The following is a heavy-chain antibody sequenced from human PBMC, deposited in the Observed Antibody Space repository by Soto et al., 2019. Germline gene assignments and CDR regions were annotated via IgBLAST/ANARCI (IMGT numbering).Heavy chain of an antibody. CDR2: IYYSGST. CDR1: GGSISSGDYY. J-gene: IGHJ3*02. CDR3: ARVGAIFGVRTDHDAFDI. D-gene: IGHD3-3*01. V-gene: IGHV4-30-4*01. Sequence: SETLSLTCTVSGGSISSGDYYWSWIRQPPGKGLEWIGYIYYSGSTYYNPSLKSRVTISVDTSKNQFSLKLSSVTAADTAVYYCARVGAIFGVRTDHDAFDIWGQGTMVTVSS.